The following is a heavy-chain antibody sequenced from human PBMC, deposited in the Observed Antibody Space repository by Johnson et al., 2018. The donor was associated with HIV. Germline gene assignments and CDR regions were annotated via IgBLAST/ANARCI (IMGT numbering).Heavy chain of an antibody. Sequence: QVQLVESGGGVVQPGRSLRLSCAASGFTFSSYAMHWVRQAPGKGLEWVAVISYDGGNKYYTDSVKGRFTISRDNSKNRLYLQMNSLRAEDTAVYFCARGVKQQLSGGDAFDIGGQGKMVIVSS. CDR2: ISYDGGNK. J-gene: IGHJ3*02. CDR3: ARGVKQQLSGGDAFDI. V-gene: IGHV3-30*04. CDR1: GFTFSSYA. D-gene: IGHD1-1*01.